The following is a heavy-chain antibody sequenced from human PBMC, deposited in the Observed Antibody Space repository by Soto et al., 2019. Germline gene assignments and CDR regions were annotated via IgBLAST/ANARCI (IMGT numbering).Heavy chain of an antibody. CDR3: ARDPSPERPGSSSSWYGPGYFDY. J-gene: IGHJ4*02. D-gene: IGHD6-13*01. CDR2: IYSGGST. CDR1: GFTVSSNY. V-gene: IGHV3-53*01. Sequence: GGSLRLSCAASGFTVSSNYMSWVRQAPGKGLEWVSVIYSGGSTYYADSVKGRFTISRDNSKNTLYLQMNSLRAEDTAVYYCARDPSPERPGSSSSWYGPGYFDYWGQGTLVTVSS.